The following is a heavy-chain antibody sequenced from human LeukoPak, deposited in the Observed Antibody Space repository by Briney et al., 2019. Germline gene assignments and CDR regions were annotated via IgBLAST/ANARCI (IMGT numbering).Heavy chain of an antibody. CDR1: GFTFSSYD. CDR3: ARVFRWNYRSGFDY. D-gene: IGHD1-7*01. V-gene: IGHV3-23*01. J-gene: IGHJ4*02. CDR2: ISGSGGST. Sequence: QSGGSLRLSCAVSGFTFSSYDMSWVRQAPGKGREWVSGISGSGGSTNYADSVKGRFTISRDTSKNALYLQMNSLRAEDTAVYYCARVFRWNYRSGFDYWGQGTLVTVSS.